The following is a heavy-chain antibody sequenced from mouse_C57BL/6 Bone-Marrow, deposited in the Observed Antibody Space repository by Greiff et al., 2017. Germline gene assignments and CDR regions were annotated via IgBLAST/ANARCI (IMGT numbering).Heavy chain of an antibody. Sequence: VQLQQSGAELARPGASVKLSCKASGYTFTSYGISWVKQRTGQGLEWIGEIYPRSGNTYYNEKFKGKATLTADKSSSTAYMELRSLTSEDSAVYFCARGVYYDYDHYAMDYWCQGTSVTVSS. V-gene: IGHV1-81*01. CDR3: ARGVYYDYDHYAMDY. CDR1: GYTFTSYG. D-gene: IGHD2-4*01. CDR2: IYPRSGNT. J-gene: IGHJ4*01.